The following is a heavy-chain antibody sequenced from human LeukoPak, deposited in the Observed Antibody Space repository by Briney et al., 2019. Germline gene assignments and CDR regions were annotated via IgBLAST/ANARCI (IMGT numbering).Heavy chain of an antibody. CDR1: GYTFTSYD. CDR3: ARGGRWELTAWYFDL. Sequence: ASVKVSCKASGYTFTSYDINWVRQATGQGLEWMGWMNPNSGNTGYAQKFQGRVTMTRNTSISTAYMELSSLRSEDTAVYYCARGGRWELTAWYFDLWGRGTLVTVSS. CDR2: MNPNSGNT. J-gene: IGHJ2*01. D-gene: IGHD1-26*01. V-gene: IGHV1-8*01.